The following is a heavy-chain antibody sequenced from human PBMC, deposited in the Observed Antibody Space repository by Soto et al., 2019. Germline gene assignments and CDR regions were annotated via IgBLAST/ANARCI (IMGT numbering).Heavy chain of an antibody. D-gene: IGHD2-2*01. CDR3: ATLTYCSSASCPNYYYVMDV. CDR2: VGSSSNYI. J-gene: IGHJ6*02. CDR1: GFTFTTYS. V-gene: IGHV3-21*06. Sequence: VHLVESGGGLVMPGGSLRLSCAASGFTFTTYSLTWVRQAPGKGLEWVASVGSSSNYIYYADSVKGRFTISRDNAKNSLSLQMNSLRAEDTAVYYCATLTYCSSASCPNYYYVMDVWGQGTTVTVSS.